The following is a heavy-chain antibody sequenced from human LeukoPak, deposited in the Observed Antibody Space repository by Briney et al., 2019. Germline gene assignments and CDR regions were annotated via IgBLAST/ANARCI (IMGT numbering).Heavy chain of an antibody. Sequence: SETLSLTCTVSGGSISSSYWSWIRQPPGKGLEWIGYIYYSGSTNYNPSLKSRVTISVDKSKNQFSLKLSSVTAADTAVYYCARVKVGALDDYYYMDVWGKGTTVTVSS. CDR1: GGSISSSY. J-gene: IGHJ6*03. CDR2: IYYSGST. V-gene: IGHV4-59*12. D-gene: IGHD1-26*01. CDR3: ARVKVGALDDYYYMDV.